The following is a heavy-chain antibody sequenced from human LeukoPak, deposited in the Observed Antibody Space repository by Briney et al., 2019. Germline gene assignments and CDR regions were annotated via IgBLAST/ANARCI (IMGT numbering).Heavy chain of an antibody. D-gene: IGHD5-18*01. CDR2: ISSNGGST. J-gene: IGHJ4*02. Sequence: GGSLRLSCAASGFTFSSYAMHWVRQAPGKGLEYVSAISSNGGSTYYANSVKGRFTISRDNSKNTVDLHMGSLREEDMAVYYCARKVLGYSYGYFDYWGQGTLVTVSS. V-gene: IGHV3-64*01. CDR3: ARKVLGYSYGYFDY. CDR1: GFTFSSYA.